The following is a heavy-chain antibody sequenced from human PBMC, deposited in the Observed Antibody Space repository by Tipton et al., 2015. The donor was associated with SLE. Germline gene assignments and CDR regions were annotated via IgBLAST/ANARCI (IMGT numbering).Heavy chain of an antibody. CDR3: ARQLGYGDPFAFDY. D-gene: IGHD4-17*01. J-gene: IGHJ4*02. CDR1: GGSVGNYY. Sequence: TLSLTCTVSGGSVGNYYWSWIRQSPGKGLEWIGYIHYTGSTEYNPSLESRVTISLDTSKNHLSLKLRSVTAADRATYYCARQLGYGDPFAFDYWSQGTLVTVSS. CDR2: IHYTGST. V-gene: IGHV4-59*08.